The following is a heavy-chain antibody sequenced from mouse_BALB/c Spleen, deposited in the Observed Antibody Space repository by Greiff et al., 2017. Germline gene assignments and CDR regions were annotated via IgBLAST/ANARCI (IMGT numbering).Heavy chain of an antibody. Sequence: EVMLVESGGGLVKPGGSLKLSCAASGFTFSDYYMYWVRQTPEKRLEWVATISDGGSYTYYPDSVKGRFTISRDNAKNNLYLQMSSLKSEDTAMYYCARDDYDGTAYAMDYWGQGTSVTVSS. J-gene: IGHJ4*01. V-gene: IGHV5-4*02. CDR3: ARDDYDGTAYAMDY. CDR1: GFTFSDYY. CDR2: ISDGGSYT. D-gene: IGHD2-4*01.